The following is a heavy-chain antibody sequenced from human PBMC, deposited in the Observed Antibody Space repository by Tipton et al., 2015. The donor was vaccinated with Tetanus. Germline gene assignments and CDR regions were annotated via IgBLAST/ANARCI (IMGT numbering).Heavy chain of an antibody. Sequence: SLRLSCAASGFTFSSYWMSWVRQAPGKGLEWVASIKQDGSEKYYVDSVKGRFTISRDNAKNSLYLQMNSLRAEDTAVYYCARDYYYDSSGYLLWGQGTLVTVSS. J-gene: IGHJ4*02. CDR2: IKQDGSEK. CDR3: ARDYYYDSSGYLL. V-gene: IGHV3-7*01. D-gene: IGHD3-22*01. CDR1: GFTFSSYW.